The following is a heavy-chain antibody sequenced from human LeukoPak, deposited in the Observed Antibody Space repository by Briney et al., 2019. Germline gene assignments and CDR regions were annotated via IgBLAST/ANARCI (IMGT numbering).Heavy chain of an antibody. CDR1: GFTFSSYG. CDR2: ISSSSSYI. V-gene: IGHV3-21*01. D-gene: IGHD3-9*01. Sequence: PGGSLRLSRAASGFTFSSYGMHWVRQAPGKGLEWVSSISSSSSYIYYADSVKGRLTISRDTAKNSLYLQMNSLRTEDTAVYYCARDHGYDRFEPWGKGTLVTVSS. J-gene: IGHJ5*02. CDR3: ARDHGYDRFEP.